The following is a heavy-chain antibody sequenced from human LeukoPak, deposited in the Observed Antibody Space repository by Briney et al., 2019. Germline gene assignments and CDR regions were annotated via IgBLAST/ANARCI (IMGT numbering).Heavy chain of an antibody. Sequence: PGGSLRLSCAASGFTFSSYAMHWVRQAPGKGLEWVAVISYDGSNKYYADSVKGRFTISRDNSKNTLYLQMNSLRAEDTAVYYCAKGLLWFDYWGQGTLVTVSS. CDR2: ISYDGSNK. V-gene: IGHV3-30*04. CDR3: AKGLLWFDY. CDR1: GFTFSSYA. J-gene: IGHJ5*01. D-gene: IGHD1-26*01.